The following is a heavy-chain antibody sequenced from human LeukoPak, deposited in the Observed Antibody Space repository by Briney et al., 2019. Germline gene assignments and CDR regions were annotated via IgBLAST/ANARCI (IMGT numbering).Heavy chain of an antibody. D-gene: IGHD1-26*01. Sequence: GGSLRLSCAAPGFTFSSYGMHWVRQAPGKGLEWVANIKQDGSEKYYVDSAKGRFTISRDNAKNSLYLQMNSLRAEDTAVYYCAMEHSGSYYYFDYWGQGTLVTVSS. CDR3: AMEHSGSYYYFDY. V-gene: IGHV3-7*04. CDR1: GFTFSSYG. J-gene: IGHJ4*02. CDR2: IKQDGSEK.